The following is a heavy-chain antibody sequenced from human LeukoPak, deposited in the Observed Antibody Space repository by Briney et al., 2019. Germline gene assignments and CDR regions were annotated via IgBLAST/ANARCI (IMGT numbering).Heavy chain of an antibody. J-gene: IGHJ5*01. D-gene: IGHD6-19*01. CDR1: GFTFSSYA. CDR3: AKESSAWYSWFDS. CDR2: ISDSGDT. Sequence: GGSLRLSCAASGFTFSSYAMSWVRQAPGKGLEWVSSISDSGDTHYADSVEGRFTISRDNSKNTLYLQMNSLRAEDTAVYYCAKESSAWYSWFDSWGQGTLVTVSS. V-gene: IGHV3-23*01.